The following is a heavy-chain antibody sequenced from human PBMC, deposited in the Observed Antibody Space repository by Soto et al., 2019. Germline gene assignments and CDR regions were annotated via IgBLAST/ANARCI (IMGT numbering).Heavy chain of an antibody. V-gene: IGHV4-34*01. J-gene: IGHJ6*03. CDR2: INHLGSI. D-gene: IGHD2-21*01. CDR3: ARGGISHWAYFYYMDV. Sequence: SETLSLTCVVSGGSLSDYFWSWIRQPPGMALEWIGEINHLGSINYNPSLKSRVTMSVDTSKSQFSLTLNSVTAADTATYYCARGGISHWAYFYYMDVWDRGTTVTVS. CDR1: GGSLSDYF.